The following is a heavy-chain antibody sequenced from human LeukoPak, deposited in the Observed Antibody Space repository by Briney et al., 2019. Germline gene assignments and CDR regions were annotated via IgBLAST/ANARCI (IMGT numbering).Heavy chain of an antibody. CDR2: INHSGST. CDR3: AARGYSYGRCFDY. CDR1: GGSFSGYY. J-gene: IGHJ4*02. V-gene: IGHV4-34*01. D-gene: IGHD5-18*01. Sequence: PSETLSLTCAVYGGSFSGYYWSWIRQPPGKGLEWIGEINHSGSTNYNPSLKSRVTISVDTSKNQFSLKLSSVTAADTAVYYCAARGYSYGRCFDYWGQGTLVTVSS.